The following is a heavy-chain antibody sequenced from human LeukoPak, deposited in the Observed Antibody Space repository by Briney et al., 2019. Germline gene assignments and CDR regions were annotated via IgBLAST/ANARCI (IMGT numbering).Heavy chain of an antibody. CDR3: ARLSTVTTSFDY. CDR1: GGSISSSSYY. Sequence: SETLSLTCTVSGGSISSSSYYWGWIRQPPGKGLESIGEIYHSGRTSYNPSLKSRVTISGDTSKNQFSLKLSSVTAAATALYYCARLSTVTTSFDYWGQGTLVTVSS. V-gene: IGHV4-39*07. J-gene: IGHJ4*02. D-gene: IGHD4-17*01. CDR2: IYHSGRT.